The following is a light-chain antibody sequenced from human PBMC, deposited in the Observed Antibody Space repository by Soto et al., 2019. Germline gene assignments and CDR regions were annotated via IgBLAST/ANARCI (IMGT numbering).Light chain of an antibody. V-gene: IGLV2-14*01. CDR1: SSDVGGYNY. CDR2: EVS. CDR3: SSYTSSSVYV. J-gene: IGLJ1*01. Sequence: QSALTQPASVSGSPGQSITISCTGTSSDVGGYNYVSWYQQHPGKAPKLMIYEVSNRPSGVSNLFSGSKSGNTASLTISGLQAEDEADYYCSSYTSSSVYVFGTGTKVTVL.